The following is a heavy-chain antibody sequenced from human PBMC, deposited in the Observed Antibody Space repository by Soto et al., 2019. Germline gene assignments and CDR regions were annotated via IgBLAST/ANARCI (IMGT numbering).Heavy chain of an antibody. J-gene: IGHJ4*01. V-gene: IGHV3-23*01. CDR2: IGDSGGST. CDR1: GFTFSSYA. D-gene: IGHD2-15*01. Sequence: EVQLLESGGGLVQPGGSLRLSCAASGFTFSSYAMTWVRQAPGKGLEWVAAIGDSGGSTYYADSVKGRFTISKDNFKDTIYLKKNSLRAEYTAVYYCKLYCSGLTYSTHWGLETLVSVSS. CDR3: KLYCSGLTYSTH.